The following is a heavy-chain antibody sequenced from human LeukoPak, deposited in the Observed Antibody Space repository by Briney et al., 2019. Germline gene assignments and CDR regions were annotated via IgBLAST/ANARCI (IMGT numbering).Heavy chain of an antibody. CDR3: TRDYYDSGNNWFDP. CDR1: GDSVSSNSAA. D-gene: IGHD3-10*01. J-gene: IGHJ5*01. CDR2: MYYRSKWYN. V-gene: IGHV6-1*01. Sequence: SQTLSLTCAISGDSVSSNSAAWNWIRQSPARGLEWLGRMYYRSKWYNDYAVSVRSRITINPDTSKNQFSLQLSSVTPEDTAVYYCTRDYYDSGNNWFDPWGQGTLVTVSS.